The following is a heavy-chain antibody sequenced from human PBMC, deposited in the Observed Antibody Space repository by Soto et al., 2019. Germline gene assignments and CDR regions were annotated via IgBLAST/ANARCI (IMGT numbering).Heavy chain of an antibody. CDR2: ISSSSSYI. CDR1: GFTFSSYS. Sequence: EVQLVESGGGLVKPGGSLRLSCAASGFTFSSYSMNWVRQAPGKGLEWVSSISSSSSYIYYADSVKGRFTISRDNAKNSLYLQMNPLRAEDTAVYYCARDLTVTTPTPLGYWGQGTLVTVSS. J-gene: IGHJ4*02. CDR3: ARDLTVTTPTPLGY. D-gene: IGHD4-4*01. V-gene: IGHV3-21*01.